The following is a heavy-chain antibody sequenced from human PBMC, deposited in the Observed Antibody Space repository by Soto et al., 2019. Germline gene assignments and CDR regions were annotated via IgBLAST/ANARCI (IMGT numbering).Heavy chain of an antibody. CDR2: ITGSGGST. V-gene: IGHV3-23*01. Sequence: EVQLLESGGGLVQPGGSLRLSCAASGLTFSSYAMSWVRPAPGKGLEWVSAITGSGGSTYYAGSVRGRFTISSDNSKNTLYLQMNSRRAEDTAVYYCAKGDVVVVAAYACDLWGQGTMVTVSS. J-gene: IGHJ3*01. CDR1: GLTFSSYA. CDR3: AKGDVVVVAAYACDL. D-gene: IGHD2-15*01.